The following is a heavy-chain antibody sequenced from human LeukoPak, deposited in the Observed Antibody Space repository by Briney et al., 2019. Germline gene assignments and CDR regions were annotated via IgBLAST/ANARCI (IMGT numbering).Heavy chain of an antibody. V-gene: IGHV3-48*03. CDR1: GFTFSSYD. CDR2: ISSSGSTI. D-gene: IGHD5-18*01. CDR3: ARDDSYGLDY. J-gene: IGHJ4*02. Sequence: GGSLILSCSASGFTFSSYDMNWVRQAPGKGLEWVSYISSSGSTIYYADSVKGRFTISRDNAKNSLYLQMNSLRAEDTAVYYCARDDSYGLDYWGQGTLVTVSS.